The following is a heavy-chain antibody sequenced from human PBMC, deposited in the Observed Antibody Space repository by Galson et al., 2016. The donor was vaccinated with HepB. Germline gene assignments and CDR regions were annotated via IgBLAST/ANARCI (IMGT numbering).Heavy chain of an antibody. CDR2: IYWNDDK. D-gene: IGHD3-3*01. V-gene: IGHV2-5*01. J-gene: IGHJ6*02. Sequence: PALVKPTQTLTLTCTFSGFSLSTSGVGVGWIRQPPGKALEWLALIYWNDDKRYSPSLRGRLTITKDTSKNQVVLTMTNTDPVDTATYYCAHTVCFWSGYYVHYYGMDVWGQGTTVTVSS. CDR1: GFSLSTSGVG. CDR3: AHTVCFWSGYYVHYYGMDV.